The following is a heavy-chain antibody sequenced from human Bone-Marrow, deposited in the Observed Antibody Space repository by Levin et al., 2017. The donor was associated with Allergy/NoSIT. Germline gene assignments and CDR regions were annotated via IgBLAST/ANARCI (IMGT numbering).Heavy chain of an antibody. V-gene: IGHV3-74*01. D-gene: IGHD1-14*01. Sequence: GGSLRLSCAASGFTSSRYRMHWVRQPPGKGLKWVSRIYSDETSADYADSVKGRFTISRDNAKNTVYLQMNSLRVEDTAVYYCARHNNPGDYFDFWGQGTLVTVSS. CDR2: IYSDETSA. CDR1: GFTSSRYR. CDR3: ARHNNPGDYFDF. J-gene: IGHJ4*02.